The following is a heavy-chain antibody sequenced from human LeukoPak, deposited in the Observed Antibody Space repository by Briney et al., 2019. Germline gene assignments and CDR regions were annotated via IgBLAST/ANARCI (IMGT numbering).Heavy chain of an antibody. CDR3: GVAVAGTPLDY. Sequence: SETLSLTCAVSGGSISSSNWWSWVRQPPGKGLEWIGEIYHSGSTNYNPSLKSRVTISVDKSKNQFSLKLSYVTAADTVVYYCGVAVAGTPLDYWGQGTLVSVSS. V-gene: IGHV4-4*02. J-gene: IGHJ4*02. CDR2: IYHSGST. D-gene: IGHD6-19*01. CDR1: GGSISSSNW.